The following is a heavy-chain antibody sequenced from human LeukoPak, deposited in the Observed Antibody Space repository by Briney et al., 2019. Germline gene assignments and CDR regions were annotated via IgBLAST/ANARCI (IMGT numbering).Heavy chain of an antibody. V-gene: IGHV3-23*01. CDR3: AKSSSSWYKDFDY. CDR2: ISGSGGST. D-gene: IGHD6-13*01. Sequence: GALRLSCAASGFTFSSYAMSWVRQAPGKGLVWVSAISGSGGSTYYADSVKGRFTISRDNSKNALYLQMNSLRAEDTAVYYCAKSSSSWYKDFDYWGQGTLVTVSS. CDR1: GFTFSSYA. J-gene: IGHJ4*02.